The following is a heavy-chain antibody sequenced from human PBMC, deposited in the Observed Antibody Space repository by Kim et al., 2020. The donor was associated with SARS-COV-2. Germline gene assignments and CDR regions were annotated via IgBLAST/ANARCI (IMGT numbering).Heavy chain of an antibody. CDR3: ARDTTVTTGLGYYYYMDV. J-gene: IGHJ6*03. D-gene: IGHD4-17*01. Sequence: VKGRFTISRDNAKNSLYLQMNSLRAEDTAVYYCARDTTVTTGLGYYYYMDVWGKGTTVTVSS. V-gene: IGHV3-11*06.